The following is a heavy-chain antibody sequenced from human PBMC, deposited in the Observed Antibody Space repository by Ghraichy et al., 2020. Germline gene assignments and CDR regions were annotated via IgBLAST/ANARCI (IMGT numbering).Heavy chain of an antibody. Sequence: SETLSLTCAVYGGSFSGYYWSWIRQPPGKGLEWIGEINHSGSTNYNPSLKSRVTISVDTSKNQFSLKLSSVTAADTAVYYCARHPGVLMVYSYYYYGMDVWGQGTTVTVSS. CDR3: ARHPGVLMVYSYYYYGMDV. CDR1: GGSFSGYY. D-gene: IGHD2-8*01. CDR2: INHSGST. V-gene: IGHV4-34*01. J-gene: IGHJ6*02.